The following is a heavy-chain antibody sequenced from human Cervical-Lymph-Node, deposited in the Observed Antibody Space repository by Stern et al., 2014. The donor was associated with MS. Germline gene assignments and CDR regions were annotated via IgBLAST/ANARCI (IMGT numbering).Heavy chain of an antibody. J-gene: IGHJ6*02. CDR2: IDWTNDK. CDR1: GFSLSSDGMC. V-gene: IGHV2-70*01. CDR3: ARMVGATGYYYDVDV. D-gene: IGHD1-26*01. Sequence: QITLKESGPAVVKPTQTLTLTCTFSGFSLSSDGMCVTWIRQPPGQALEWLALIDWTNDKYYNTSLKTRLTISKDTPKNQVVLTMTNIDPTDTATYYCARMVGATGYYYDVDVWGQGTTVTVSS.